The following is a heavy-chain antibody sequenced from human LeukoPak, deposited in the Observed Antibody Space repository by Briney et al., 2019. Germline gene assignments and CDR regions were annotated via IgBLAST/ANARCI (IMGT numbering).Heavy chain of an antibody. J-gene: IGHJ4*02. V-gene: IGHV1-69*05. CDR2: IIPIFGTA. CDR1: GGTFSSYA. D-gene: IGHD3-22*01. Sequence: SVKVSCKASGGTFSSYAISWVRQAPGQGLEWMGGIIPIFGTANYAQKYQGRVTITTDESTSTAYMELSSLRSEDTAVYYCARSRDYYDSSGYYFGFDYWGQGTLVTVSS. CDR3: ARSRDYYDSSGYYFGFDY.